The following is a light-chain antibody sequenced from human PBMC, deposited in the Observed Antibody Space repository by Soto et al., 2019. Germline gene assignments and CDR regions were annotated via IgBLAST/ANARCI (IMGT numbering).Light chain of an antibody. CDR1: SSDVGGYNY. Sequence: QSALTQPASVSGSPGQSTTISCTGTSSDVGGYNYVSWYQQHPGKAPKLLIYDVSNRPSGVSNRFSGSKSGNTASPTISGLQAEDEADYYCDSYASSRSYVFGTGTKVTVL. CDR2: DVS. CDR3: DSYASSRSYV. V-gene: IGLV2-14*01. J-gene: IGLJ1*01.